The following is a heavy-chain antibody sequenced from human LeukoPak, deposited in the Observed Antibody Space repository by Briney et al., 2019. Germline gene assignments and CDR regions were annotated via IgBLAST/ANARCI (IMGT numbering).Heavy chain of an antibody. CDR2: IYHSGST. D-gene: IGHD3-22*01. Sequence: SGTLSLTRAVSGGSSSSSNWWSWVRQPPGKGLEWIGEIYHSGSTNYNPSLKSRVTISVDKSKNQFSLKLSSVTAADTAVYYCARGTPYYYDSSLDYWGQGTLVTVSS. J-gene: IGHJ4*02. CDR3: ARGTPYYYDSSLDY. V-gene: IGHV4-4*02. CDR1: GGSSSSSNW.